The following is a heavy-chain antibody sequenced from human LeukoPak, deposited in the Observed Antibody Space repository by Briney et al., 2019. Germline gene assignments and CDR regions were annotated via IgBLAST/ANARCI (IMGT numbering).Heavy chain of an antibody. CDR1: GYTFPSYD. D-gene: IGHD6-6*01. CDR3: ARGRIAARPGYFQH. Sequence: GASVKVSCKASGYTFPSYDINWVRQATGQGLEWMGWMNPNSGNTGYAQKFQGRVTITRNTSISTAYMELSSLRSEDTAVYYCARGRIAARPGYFQHWGQGTPVTVSS. V-gene: IGHV1-8*03. CDR2: MNPNSGNT. J-gene: IGHJ1*01.